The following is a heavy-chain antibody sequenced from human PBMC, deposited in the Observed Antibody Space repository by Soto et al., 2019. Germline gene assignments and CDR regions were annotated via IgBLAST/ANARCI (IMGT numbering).Heavy chain of an antibody. J-gene: IGHJ6*04. D-gene: IGHD1-26*01. V-gene: IGHV3-48*01. CDR1: GFTFTDYS. Sequence: EVQLVESGGGLVQPGGSLRLSCAASGFTFTDYSLNWVRQAPGKGLGWVSHITHSVGVIYYADSVRGRFTISRDDANSLVSLQMNNLGAEDTAVYYCTRYGRRGWEMDDWGKGTTLTVSS. CDR2: ITHSVGVI. CDR3: TRYGRRGWEMDD.